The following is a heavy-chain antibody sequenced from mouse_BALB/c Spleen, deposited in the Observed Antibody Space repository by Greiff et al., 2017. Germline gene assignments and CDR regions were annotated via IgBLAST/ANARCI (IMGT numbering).Heavy chain of an antibody. D-gene: IGHD1-1*01. CDR1: GFTFSSYA. J-gene: IGHJ3*01. CDR3: ARWTTVGAY. V-gene: IGHV5-9-4*01. CDR2: ISSGGSYT. Sequence: EVQRVESGGGLVKPGGSLKLSCAASGFTFSSYAMSWVRQSPEKRLEWVAEISSGGSYTYYPDTVTGRFTISRDNAKNTLYLEMSSLRSEDTAMYYCARWTTVGAYWGQGTLVTVSA.